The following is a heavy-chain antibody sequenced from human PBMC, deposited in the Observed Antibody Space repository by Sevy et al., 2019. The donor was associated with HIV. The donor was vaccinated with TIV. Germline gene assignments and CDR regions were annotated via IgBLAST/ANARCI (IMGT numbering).Heavy chain of an antibody. CDR2: IYYSGST. Sequence: SETLSLTCTVSGGSISSYYWSWIRQPPGKGLERIGYIYYSGSTKYNPSLKSRVTISVDTSKNQFSLKLSSVTAADTAVYYCARVGSTVTYYGMDVWGQGTTVTVSS. CDR1: GGSISSYY. CDR3: ARVGSTVTYYGMDV. J-gene: IGHJ6*02. V-gene: IGHV4-59*13. D-gene: IGHD4-17*01.